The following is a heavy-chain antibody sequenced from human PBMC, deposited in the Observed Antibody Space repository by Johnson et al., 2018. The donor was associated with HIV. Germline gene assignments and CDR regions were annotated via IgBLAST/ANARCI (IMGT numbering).Heavy chain of an antibody. CDR1: GFTFSSYA. J-gene: IGHJ3*02. CDR2: IRFDGSDE. V-gene: IGHV3-30*02. Sequence: SGFTFSSYALHWVRQAPGKGLEWVAFIRFDGSDEYYSNSVKGRFTISRDNSKNTLYLQMNSLRAEDTAVYYCAKDEFKWELLHIWGQGTMVTVSS. D-gene: IGHD1-26*01. CDR3: AKDEFKWELLHI.